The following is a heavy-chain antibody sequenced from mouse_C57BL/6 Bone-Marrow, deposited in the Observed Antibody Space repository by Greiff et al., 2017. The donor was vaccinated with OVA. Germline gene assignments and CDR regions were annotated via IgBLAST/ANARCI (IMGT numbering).Heavy chain of an antibody. D-gene: IGHD2-3*01. J-gene: IGHJ1*03. CDR3: ARWILRIHWYVDV. Sequence: QVQLKQSGAELARPGASVKLSCKASGYTFTSYGISWVKQRTGQGLEWIGEIYPRSGNTYYNEKFKGKATLTADTSSSTAYMELRSLTSEDSAVYFCARWILRIHWYVDVWGTGTTVTVAS. CDR2: IYPRSGNT. V-gene: IGHV1-81*01. CDR1: GYTFTSYG.